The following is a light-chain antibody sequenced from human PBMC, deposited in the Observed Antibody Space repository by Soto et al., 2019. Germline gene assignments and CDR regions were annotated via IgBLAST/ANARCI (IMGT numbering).Light chain of an antibody. V-gene: IGKV3-15*01. CDR2: GAS. CDR3: QQSNNWPWT. J-gene: IGKJ1*01. CDR1: RSVSSN. Sequence: EIVMTQSPATLSVSPGERATLSCRASRSVSSNLAWYQQKPGQAPRLLMYGASTRATGIPARFSGSGSGTEFTLTISSLQSEDFAVYYCQQSNNWPWTFGQGTKVEIK.